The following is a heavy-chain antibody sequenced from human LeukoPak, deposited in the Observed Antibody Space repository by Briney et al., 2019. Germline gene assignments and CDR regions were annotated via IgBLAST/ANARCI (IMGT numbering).Heavy chain of an antibody. V-gene: IGHV1-69*13. CDR3: ARAGGIAAAGTYYYYYYYMDV. J-gene: IGHJ6*03. D-gene: IGHD6-13*01. Sequence: SVKVSCKASGGTFSSYAISWVRQDPGQGLEWMGGIIPIFDTANYAQKFQGRVTITADESTSTAYMELSSLRSEDTAVYYCARAGGIAAAGTYYYYYYYMDVWGKGTTVTVSS. CDR1: GGTFSSYA. CDR2: IIPIFDTA.